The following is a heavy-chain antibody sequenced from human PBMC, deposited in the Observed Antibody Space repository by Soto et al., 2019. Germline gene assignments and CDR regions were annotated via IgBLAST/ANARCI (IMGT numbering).Heavy chain of an antibody. V-gene: IGHV1-69*13. J-gene: IGHJ3*02. CDR2: IIPIFGTA. D-gene: IGHD5-18*01. CDR1: GGTFSSSA. CDR3: AMSMRQRGLGDAFGI. Sequence: SVKASCKAPGGTFSSSAISWVRQAPGQGLEWMGGIIPIFGTANYAQKFQGRVTITADESTSTAYMELSSLRSEDTAVYYCAMSMRQRGLGDAFGIFGRGTMVIGS.